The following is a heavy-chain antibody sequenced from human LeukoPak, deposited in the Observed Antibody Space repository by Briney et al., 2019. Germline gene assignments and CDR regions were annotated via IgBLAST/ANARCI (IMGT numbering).Heavy chain of an antibody. V-gene: IGHV4-59*01. CDR2: IYYSGST. CDR1: GGSISSYY. Sequence: SETLSLTCTVSGGSISSYYWSWIRQPPGKGLEWIGYIYYSGSTNYNPSLKRRVTISVDTSKNQFSLKLSSMTAADTAVYYCARARYPYYYGSGSLGYWGQGTLVTVSS. D-gene: IGHD3-10*01. J-gene: IGHJ4*02. CDR3: ARARYPYYYGSGSLGY.